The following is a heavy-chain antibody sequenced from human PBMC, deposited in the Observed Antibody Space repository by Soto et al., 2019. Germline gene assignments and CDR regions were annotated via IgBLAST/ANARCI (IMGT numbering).Heavy chain of an antibody. Sequence: ASVKVSCKTSGYTFTSYYMHWVRQAPGQGLEWMGIINPSGGSTSYAQKYQGRVTMTRDTSTSTDYMELSSLRSEDTAVYYCARAPACSGGGCLGPWYFDYWGLGTLVSVSS. CDR1: GYTFTSYY. V-gene: IGHV1-46*03. CDR2: INPSGGST. CDR3: ARAPACSGGGCLGPWYFDY. D-gene: IGHD2-15*01. J-gene: IGHJ4*02.